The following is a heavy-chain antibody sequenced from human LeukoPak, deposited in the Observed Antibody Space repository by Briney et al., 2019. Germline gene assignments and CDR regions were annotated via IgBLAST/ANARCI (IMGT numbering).Heavy chain of an antibody. D-gene: IGHD4-17*01. CDR3: ARDRLMTTVTTVLYGMDV. V-gene: IGHV1-18*01. Sequence: ASVNVSCKASGYTFTSYGISWVRQAPGQGLEWMGWISAYNGNTNYAQKIQGRVTLTTDTSTSTAYMELRSLRSDDTAVYYCARDRLMTTVTTVLYGMDVWGQGTTVTVSS. CDR2: ISAYNGNT. J-gene: IGHJ6*02. CDR1: GYTFTSYG.